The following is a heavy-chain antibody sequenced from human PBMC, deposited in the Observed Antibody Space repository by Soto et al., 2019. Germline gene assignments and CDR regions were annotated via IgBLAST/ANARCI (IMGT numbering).Heavy chain of an antibody. V-gene: IGHV6-1*01. CDR2: TYYRSNWYT. CDR3: ARGSYYSGWV. J-gene: IGHJ4*02. D-gene: IGHD6-19*01. CDR1: GDSVSSTSTA. Sequence: PSQTLSLTCAISGDSVSSTSTAWSWIRQSPSRGLEWLGRTYYRSNWYTDYAVSVKSRITISPGTSKNQFSLQLNSVTPEDTAVYYCARGSYYSGWVWGQGTLVTVSS.